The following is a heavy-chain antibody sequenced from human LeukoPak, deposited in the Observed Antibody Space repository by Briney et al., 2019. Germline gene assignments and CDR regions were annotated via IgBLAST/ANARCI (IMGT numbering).Heavy chain of an antibody. D-gene: IGHD1-7*01. CDR1: GYIFDIYA. CDR3: ARDYTLTLGTTTYFQH. J-gene: IGHJ1*01. V-gene: IGHV7-4-1*02. CDR2: INTNTGNP. Sequence: PGASVKVSCKASGYIFDIYALIWVRQAPGQGLELMGWINTNTGNPTYAQGFTGRFVFSLDTSVSTAYLQISSLKAEDTAVYYCARDYTLTLGTTTYFQHWGQGTLVTVSS.